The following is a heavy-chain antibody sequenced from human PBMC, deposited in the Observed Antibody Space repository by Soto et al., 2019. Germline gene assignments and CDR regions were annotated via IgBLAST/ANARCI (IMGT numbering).Heavy chain of an antibody. D-gene: IGHD3-10*01. CDR2: IYYSGST. V-gene: IGHV4-30-4*01. Sequence: PSETLSLTYTVSGGSISSGDYYWSWIRQPPGKGLEWIGYIYYSGSTYYNPSLKSRVTISVDTSKNQFSLKLSSVTAADTAVYYCASYYGSGSYYYWAPPSPGYWGQGTLVTVSS. CDR3: ASYYGSGSYYYWAPPSPGY. CDR1: GGSISSGDYY. J-gene: IGHJ4*02.